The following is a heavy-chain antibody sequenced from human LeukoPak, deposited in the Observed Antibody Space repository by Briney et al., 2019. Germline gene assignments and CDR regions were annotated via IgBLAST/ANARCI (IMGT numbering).Heavy chain of an antibody. J-gene: IGHJ6*02. CDR1: GYTFTGYY. Sequence: ASVKVSCKASGYTFTGYYMHWVRQAPGQGLEWMGWINPNSGGTNYAQKFQDRVTMTRDTSISTAYMELSRLRSDDTAVYYCARVEDDYGDYYYGMDVWGQGTTVTVSS. D-gene: IGHD4-17*01. V-gene: IGHV1-2*02. CDR2: INPNSGGT. CDR3: ARVEDDYGDYYYGMDV.